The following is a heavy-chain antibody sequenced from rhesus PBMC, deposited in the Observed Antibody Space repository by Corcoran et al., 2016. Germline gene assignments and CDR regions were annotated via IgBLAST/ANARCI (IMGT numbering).Heavy chain of an antibody. V-gene: IGHV3S5*01. CDR1: GFTFSSYG. CDR2: ITNGGGTT. Sequence: EVQLVESGGGLVQPGGSLRLSCAASGFTFSSYGMSWVRQAPGKGLEWVSYITNGGGTTYSADAVTGRFPSTRDNSKNTLSLQMNSLRAEDTAVYYCAKGGYSGYRYYGLDSWGQGVLVTVSS. J-gene: IGHJ6*01. CDR3: AKGGYSGYRYYGLDS. D-gene: IGHD5-42*01.